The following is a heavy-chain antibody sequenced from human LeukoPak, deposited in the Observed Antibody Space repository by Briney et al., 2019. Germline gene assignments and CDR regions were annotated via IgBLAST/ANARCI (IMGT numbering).Heavy chain of an antibody. D-gene: IGHD3-3*01. CDR3: ARVRDFWSGYYFGGYDP. Sequence: ASVKVSCKASGYTFTSYYMHWVRQAPGQGLEWMGIINPSGGSTSYAQKFQGRVTMTRDTSTSTVYRELSSLRSEDTAVYYCARVRDFWSGYYFGGYDPWGQGTLVTVSS. CDR2: INPSGGST. J-gene: IGHJ5*02. CDR1: GYTFTSYY. V-gene: IGHV1-46*01.